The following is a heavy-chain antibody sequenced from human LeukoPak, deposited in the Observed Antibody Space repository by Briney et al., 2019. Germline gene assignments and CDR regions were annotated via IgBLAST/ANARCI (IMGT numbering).Heavy chain of an antibody. CDR2: ISGSGGST. V-gene: IGHV3-23*01. CDR3: ARPGYSSGWYLDY. J-gene: IGHJ4*02. Sequence: GGSLRLSCAASGFTFSSDAMSWVRQAPGKGLEWVSAISGSGGSTYYADSVKGRFTISRDNSKNTLYLQMNSLRAEDTAVYYCARPGYSSGWYLDYWGQGTLVTVSS. CDR1: GFTFSSDA. D-gene: IGHD6-19*01.